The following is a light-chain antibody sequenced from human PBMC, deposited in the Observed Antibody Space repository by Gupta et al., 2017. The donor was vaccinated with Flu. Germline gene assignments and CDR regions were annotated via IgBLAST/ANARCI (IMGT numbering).Light chain of an antibody. CDR2: KND. CDR1: SSNIGKNY. J-gene: IGLJ3*02. Sequence: QSVLTQPPPVSAAPAQKVPISCSGSSSNIGKNYVSWYQQLPGAAPKLLIYKNDHRPSGIPDRFSGSKSGTSATLVIAGLQTGDEADYYCGTWDNSLWVFGGGTKLTVL. V-gene: IGLV1-51*01. CDR3: GTWDNSLWV.